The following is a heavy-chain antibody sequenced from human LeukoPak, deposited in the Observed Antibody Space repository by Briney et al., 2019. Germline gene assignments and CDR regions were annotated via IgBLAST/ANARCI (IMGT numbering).Heavy chain of an antibody. V-gene: IGHV3-30*02. Sequence: GGSLRLSCAASGFTFSSYGMHWVRQAPGKGLEWVAFIRYDGSNKYYADSVKGRFTISRDNSKNTLYLQMNSLRAEDTAVYYCAKAGITIFGVVDYWGQGTLVTVSS. CDR3: AKAGITIFGVVDY. D-gene: IGHD3-3*01. J-gene: IGHJ4*02. CDR1: GFTFSSYG. CDR2: IRYDGSNK.